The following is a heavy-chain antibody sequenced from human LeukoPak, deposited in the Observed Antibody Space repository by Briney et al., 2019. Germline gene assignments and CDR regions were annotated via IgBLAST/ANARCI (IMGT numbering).Heavy chain of an antibody. CDR1: GFTFSNFA. J-gene: IGHJ1*01. D-gene: IGHD1-26*01. CDR3: ANLSYYFEYFQH. Sequence: GGSLRLSCAASGFTFSNFAMNWVRQAPGKGLEWVSSISSSSSYIYYADSVKGRFTISRDNAKNSLYLQMNSLRAEDTAVYYCANLSYYFEYFQHWGQGTLVTVSS. V-gene: IGHV3-21*01. CDR2: ISSSSSYI.